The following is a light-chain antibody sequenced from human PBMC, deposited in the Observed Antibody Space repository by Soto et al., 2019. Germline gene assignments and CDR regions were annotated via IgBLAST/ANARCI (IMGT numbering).Light chain of an antibody. CDR1: SSDVGGYNY. CDR2: EVS. Sequence: ALTQPASVSGSPGQSITISCTGTSSDVGGYNYVSWYQQHPGKAPKLMIYEVSNRPSGVSNRFSGSKSGNTASLTISGLQAEDEADYYCSSYTSSSTLEVVFGGGTKVTVL. CDR3: SSYTSSSTLEVV. V-gene: IGLV2-14*01. J-gene: IGLJ2*01.